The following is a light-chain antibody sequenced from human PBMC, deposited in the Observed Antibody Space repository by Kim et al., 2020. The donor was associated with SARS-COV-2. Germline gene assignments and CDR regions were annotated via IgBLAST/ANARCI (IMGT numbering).Light chain of an antibody. V-gene: IGKV3-15*01. CDR3: QQYNNWPYT. CDR2: GAS. J-gene: IGKJ2*01. Sequence: EIVMTQSPATLSVSPGERATLSCRASQRVSSNLAWYQQKPGQAPRLLIYGASTRATGIPARFSGSGSGTEFTLTISSLQSEDFAVYYWQQYNNWPYTFGQGTKLEI. CDR1: QRVSSN.